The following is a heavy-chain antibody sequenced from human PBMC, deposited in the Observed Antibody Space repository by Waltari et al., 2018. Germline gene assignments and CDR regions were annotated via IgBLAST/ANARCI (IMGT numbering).Heavy chain of an antibody. CDR3: AREYYDFWSGSYGMDV. CDR2: MNPNMGNT. D-gene: IGHD3-3*01. Sequence: QVQLVQSGAEVKKPGASVKVSCKASGYTFTSYDIHWVGQATGQGLGWMGWMNPNMGNTGYAQNFQGRVTMTRNTSISTAYMELSSLRSEDTAVYYCAREYYDFWSGSYGMDVWGQGTTVTVSS. V-gene: IGHV1-8*01. CDR1: GYTFTSYD. J-gene: IGHJ6*02.